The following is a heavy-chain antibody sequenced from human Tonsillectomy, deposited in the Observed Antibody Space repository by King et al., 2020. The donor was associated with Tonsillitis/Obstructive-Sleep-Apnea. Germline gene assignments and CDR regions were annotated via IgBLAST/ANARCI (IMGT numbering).Heavy chain of an antibody. CDR1: GFTFSTFS. J-gene: IGHJ3*02. CDR2: ISCTSTYI. V-gene: IGHV3-21*01. Sequence: VQLVESGGGLVKPGGSLRLSCAASGFTFSTFSMNWVRQAPGKGLEGVSSISCTSTYIYYADSVKGRYTISRDNVKNSLYLQMNSLRAEDTAVYYCASGIYGLDAFDIWGQGTMVTVSS. D-gene: IGHD1-14*01. CDR3: ASGIYGLDAFDI.